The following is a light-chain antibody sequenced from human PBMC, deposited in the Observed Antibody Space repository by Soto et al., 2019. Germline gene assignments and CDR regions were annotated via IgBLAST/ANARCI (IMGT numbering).Light chain of an antibody. V-gene: IGKV3D-20*02. Sequence: EFVWTQYPGNLSLSPGERATLSCRASQTVRNNYLAWYQQKPGQAPRLLIYDASSRATGIPDRFSGGGSGADFTLTISSLEPEDFAVYYCQQRSNWITFGQGTRLEIK. J-gene: IGKJ5*01. CDR1: QTVRNNY. CDR2: DAS. CDR3: QQRSNWIT.